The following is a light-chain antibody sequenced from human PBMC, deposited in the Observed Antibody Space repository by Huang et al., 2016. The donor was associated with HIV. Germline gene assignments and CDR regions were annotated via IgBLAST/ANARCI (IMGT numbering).Light chain of an antibody. Sequence: EIVMTQSPATLSVSPGERATLSCRASQRIGTTLAWYQQKRGQPPSLLIYGAFTRATGIPARFSGTGSGTEFTLTISSLQSEDFAIYYCQQYDNWRTFGQGTKVE. J-gene: IGKJ1*01. CDR3: QQYDNWRT. CDR2: GAF. CDR1: QRIGTT. V-gene: IGKV3-15*01.